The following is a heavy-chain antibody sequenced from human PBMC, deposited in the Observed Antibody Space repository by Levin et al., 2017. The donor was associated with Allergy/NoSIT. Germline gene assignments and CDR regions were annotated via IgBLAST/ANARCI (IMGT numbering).Heavy chain of an antibody. D-gene: IGHD1-26*01. CDR2: IYPGDSDT. J-gene: IGHJ4*02. Sequence: GGSLRLSCKGSGYSFTSYWIGWVRQMPGKGLEWMGIIYPGDSDTRYSPSFQGQVTISADKSISTAYLQWSSLKASDTAMYYCARHFSDKVGATQNYYFDYWGQGTLVTVSS. CDR3: ARHFSDKVGATQNYYFDY. CDR1: GYSFTSYW. V-gene: IGHV5-51*01.